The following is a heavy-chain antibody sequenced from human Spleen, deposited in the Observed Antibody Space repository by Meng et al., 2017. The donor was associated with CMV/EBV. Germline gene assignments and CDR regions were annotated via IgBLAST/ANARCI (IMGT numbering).Heavy chain of an antibody. CDR1: GYTFTSYG. CDR2: ISAYNGNT. J-gene: IGHJ5*02. CDR3: ARGDRPASIAARPGFFWFDP. D-gene: IGHD6-6*01. V-gene: IGHV1-18*01. Sequence: ASVKVSCKASGYTFTSYGISWVRQAPGQGLEWMGWISAYNGNTNYAQKLQGRVTMTTDTSTSTAYRELRSLRSDDTAVYYCARGDRPASIAARPGFFWFDPWGQGTLVTVSS.